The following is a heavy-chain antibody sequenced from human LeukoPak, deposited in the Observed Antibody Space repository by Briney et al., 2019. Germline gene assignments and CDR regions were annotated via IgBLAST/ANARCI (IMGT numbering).Heavy chain of an antibody. Sequence: GGSLRLSCVASGFTFSSYWMHWVRQAPGKGLVWVSRIKTDGSTTTYADSVRGRFTISRDNSKNTLYLQMNSLRAEDTAVYYCARDYDILTGYYSPSGAFDIWGQGTMVTVSS. J-gene: IGHJ3*02. V-gene: IGHV3-74*01. CDR2: IKTDGSTT. CDR3: ARDYDILTGYYSPSGAFDI. D-gene: IGHD3-9*01. CDR1: GFTFSSYW.